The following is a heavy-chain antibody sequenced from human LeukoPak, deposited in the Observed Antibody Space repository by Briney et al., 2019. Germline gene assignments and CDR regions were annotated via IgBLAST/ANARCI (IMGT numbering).Heavy chain of an antibody. CDR1: GGSISSYC. CDR2: IYYSGST. CDR3: ARDPGDAFDI. J-gene: IGHJ3*02. V-gene: IGHV4-59*01. D-gene: IGHD3-10*01. Sequence: PSETLSLTCTVSGGSISSYCWSWIRQPPGKVLDWIGYIYYSGSTNYNPSLKSRVTISVDTSKNQFSLKLSSVTAADTAVYYCARDPGDAFDIWGQGTMVTVSS.